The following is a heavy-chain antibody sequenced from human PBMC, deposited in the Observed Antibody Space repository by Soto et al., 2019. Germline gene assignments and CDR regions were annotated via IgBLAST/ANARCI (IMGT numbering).Heavy chain of an antibody. CDR2: ISKSGTTT. D-gene: IGHD3-9*01. CDR1: GFTFSSYG. Sequence: PGGSLRLSCVASGFTFSSYGMNWVRQGPGKGLEWLSFISKSGTTTYYADSVKGRFTISRDNAKNSLYLQMNSLRDEDMAVYYCARSSLYDILTGYSFFWDPWGQGTLVTVSS. CDR3: ARSSLYDILTGYSFFWDP. J-gene: IGHJ5*02. V-gene: IGHV3-48*02.